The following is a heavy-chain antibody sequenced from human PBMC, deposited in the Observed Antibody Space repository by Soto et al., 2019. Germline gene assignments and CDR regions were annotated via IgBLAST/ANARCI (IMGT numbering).Heavy chain of an antibody. Sequence: PGGSLRLSCAASGFTFINYAMTWVRQAPGKGLEWVSYISGSGSSIDYADSVKGRFTVSRDNAKNSLYLQMNSLRAEDTAVYYCARDLSWGSNWYYYMDVWGKGTTVTVSS. D-gene: IGHD7-27*01. J-gene: IGHJ6*03. V-gene: IGHV3-48*01. CDR3: ARDLSWGSNWYYYMDV. CDR1: GFTFINYA. CDR2: ISGSGSSI.